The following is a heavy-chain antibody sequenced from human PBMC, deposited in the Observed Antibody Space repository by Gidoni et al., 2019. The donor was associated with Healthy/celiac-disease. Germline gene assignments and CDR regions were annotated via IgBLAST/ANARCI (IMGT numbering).Heavy chain of an antibody. CDR1: GFTFRDYY. Sequence: QVQLVESGGGLVKPGGSLRLSCAASGFTFRDYYMSWIRQAPGKGLEWVSYISSSGSTIYYADSVKGRFTISRDNAKNSLYLQMNSLRAEDTAVYYCARDHGSGYYYVGHYYYYYGMDVWGQGTTVTVSS. CDR2: ISSSGSTI. J-gene: IGHJ6*02. CDR3: ARDHGSGYYYVGHYYYYYGMDV. V-gene: IGHV3-11*01. D-gene: IGHD3-22*01.